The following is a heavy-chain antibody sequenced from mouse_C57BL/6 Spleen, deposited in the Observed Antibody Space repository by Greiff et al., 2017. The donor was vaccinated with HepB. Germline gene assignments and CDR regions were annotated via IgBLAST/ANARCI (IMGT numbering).Heavy chain of an antibody. CDR2: IWSGGST. V-gene: IGHV2-2*01. CDR1: GFSLTSYG. Sequence: VKLQESGPGLVQPSQSLSITCTVSGFSLTSYGVHWVRQSPGKGLEWLGVIWSGGSTDYNAAFISRLSISKDNSKSQVFFKMNSLQADDTAIYYCARNFPAYPFAYWGQGTLVTVSA. J-gene: IGHJ3*01. CDR3: ARNFPAYPFAY. D-gene: IGHD2-10*01.